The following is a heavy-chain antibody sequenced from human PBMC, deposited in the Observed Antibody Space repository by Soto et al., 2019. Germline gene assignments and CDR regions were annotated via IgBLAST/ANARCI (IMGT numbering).Heavy chain of an antibody. V-gene: IGHV1-3*01. D-gene: IGHD6-25*01. CDR3: ARAGGQVDP. Sequence: QVQLVQSGAEVKKPGASVKVSCKASGYTFSSYALHWVRQAPGQRLEWVGWINAANGNVKYSQKFQGRVTITRDTTAGTAYMEPSSRRTGDTAVEYGARAGGQVDPWGKGPRGTDSS. CDR1: GYTFSSYA. CDR2: INAANGNV. J-gene: IGHJ5*02.